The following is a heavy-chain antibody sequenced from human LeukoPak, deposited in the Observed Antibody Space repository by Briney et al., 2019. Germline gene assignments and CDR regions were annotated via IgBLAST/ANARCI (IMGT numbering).Heavy chain of an antibody. J-gene: IGHJ4*02. D-gene: IGHD3-10*01. CDR3: ARIAYYYGSGSEFDY. Sequence: GASLKISCKGSGYSFTSYWISWVRQMPGKGLEWMGRIDPSDSYTNYSPSFQGHVTISDDKSISTAYLQWSSLKASDTAMYYCARIAYYYGSGSEFDYWGQGTLVTVSS. CDR2: IDPSDSYT. CDR1: GYSFTSYW. V-gene: IGHV5-10-1*01.